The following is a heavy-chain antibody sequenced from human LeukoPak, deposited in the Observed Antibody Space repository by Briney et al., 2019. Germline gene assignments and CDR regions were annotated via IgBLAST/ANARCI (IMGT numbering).Heavy chain of an antibody. CDR3: AGRHCSGGGCYFAGADPFDY. V-gene: IGHV3-53*01. D-gene: IGHD2-15*01. CDR1: GFTVSSTY. J-gene: IGHJ4*02. CDR2: IYRGGKV. Sequence: GGSLRLSCAASGFTVSSTYMSWVRQAPGKGLEWVSVIYRGGKVYYIDSVKGRFTISRDTSKNTLYLQMNSLRVEDTAVYFCAGRHCSGGGCYFAGADPFDYWGQGTLVTVSS.